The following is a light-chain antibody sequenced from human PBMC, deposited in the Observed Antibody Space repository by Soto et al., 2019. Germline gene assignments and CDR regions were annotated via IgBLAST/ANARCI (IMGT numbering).Light chain of an antibody. CDR1: QSVSSY. J-gene: IGKJ5*01. V-gene: IGKV3-11*01. CDR2: DAS. Sequence: ESVLTQSTATLSLSPGERATLSCRASQSVSSYLAWYQQKPGQAPRLLLYDASNRATGIPARFSGSGSGTDFTLTISSLEPEDFAVYYCQQRSNWPPTFGQGTRLEIK. CDR3: QQRSNWPPT.